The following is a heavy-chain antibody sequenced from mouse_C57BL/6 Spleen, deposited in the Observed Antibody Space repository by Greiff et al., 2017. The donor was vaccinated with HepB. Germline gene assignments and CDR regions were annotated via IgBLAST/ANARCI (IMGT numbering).Heavy chain of an antibody. J-gene: IGHJ2*01. CDR3: AREKDYGYLYYFDY. CDR1: GYAFSSSW. Sequence: QVQLQQSGPELVKPGASVKISCKASGYAFSSSWMNWVKQRPGKGLEWIGRIYPGDGDTNYNGKFKGKATLTADKSSSTAYMQLSSLTSEDSAVYFCAREKDYGYLYYFDYWGQGTTLTVSS. V-gene: IGHV1-82*01. D-gene: IGHD2-2*01. CDR2: IYPGDGDT.